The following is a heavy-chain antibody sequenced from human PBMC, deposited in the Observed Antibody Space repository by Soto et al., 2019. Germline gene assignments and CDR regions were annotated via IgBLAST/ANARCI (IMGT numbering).Heavy chain of an antibody. CDR1: GFTFGDYA. D-gene: IGHD2-15*01. V-gene: IGHV3-49*03. CDR2: IRSKAYGGTT. CDR3: TREWDGYCSGGSCYSGVDY. Sequence: GGSLRLSCTASGFTFGDYAMSWFRQAPGKGLEWVGFIRSKAYGGTTEYAASVKGRFTISRDDSKSIAYLQMNSLKTEDTAVYYCTREWDGYCSGGSCYSGVDYWGQGTLVTVSS. J-gene: IGHJ4*02.